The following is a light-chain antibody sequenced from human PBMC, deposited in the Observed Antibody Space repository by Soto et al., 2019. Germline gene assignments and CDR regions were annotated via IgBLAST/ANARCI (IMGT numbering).Light chain of an antibody. CDR2: LDSDGSH. J-gene: IGLJ2*01. CDR3: QTWGTGIPVV. V-gene: IGLV4-69*01. Sequence: QPVLTQSPSASASLGASVKITCTLSSGHSSYAIAWHQQQPEKGPRYLMKLDSDGSHTKGDAIPDRFSGSSSGAERYLTISSLQSEDEADYYCQTWGTGIPVVFGGGTKVTVL. CDR1: SGHSSYA.